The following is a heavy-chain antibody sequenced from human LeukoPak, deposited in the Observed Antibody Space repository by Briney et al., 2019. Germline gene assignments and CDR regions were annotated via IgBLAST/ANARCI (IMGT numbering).Heavy chain of an antibody. CDR3: ARAVDYYGSGSYGSAYYYYYMDV. V-gene: IGHV1-2*02. J-gene: IGHJ6*03. Sequence: ASVKVSCKASGYTFTGYYMHWVRQAPGQGLEWLGWINPNSGGTNYVQKFQGRVTMTRDTSISTAYMELSRLRSDDTAVYYCARAVDYYGSGSYGSAYYYYYMDVWGKGTTVTISS. CDR2: INPNSGGT. CDR1: GYTFTGYY. D-gene: IGHD3-10*01.